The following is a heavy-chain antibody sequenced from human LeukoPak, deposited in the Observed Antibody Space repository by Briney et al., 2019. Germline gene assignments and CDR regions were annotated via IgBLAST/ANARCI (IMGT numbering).Heavy chain of an antibody. D-gene: IGHD2-2*02. V-gene: IGHV1-2*02. CDR3: ARDLGYCSSTSCYKHY. CDR2: INPNSGGT. Sequence: ASVKVSCKASGYTFTGYYMHWVRQAPGQGLEWMGWINPNSGGTNYAQKFQGRVTMTRDTSISTAYMELSRLRSDDTAVYYCARDLGYCSSTSCYKHYWGQGTLVTVSS. CDR1: GYTFTGYY. J-gene: IGHJ4*02.